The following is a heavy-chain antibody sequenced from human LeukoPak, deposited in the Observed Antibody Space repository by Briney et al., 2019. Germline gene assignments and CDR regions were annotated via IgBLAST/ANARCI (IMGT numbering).Heavy chain of an antibody. CDR1: GFTFSSYE. Sequence: PGGSLRLSCAASGFTFSSYEMNWVRQAPGKRLEWVSYISSSGSTIYYADSVKGRFTISKDNSKNTLYLQMNSLRAEDTAVYYCARTPFVSGYYTFDYWGQGTLVTVSS. CDR3: ARTPFVSGYYTFDY. J-gene: IGHJ4*02. V-gene: IGHV3-48*03. D-gene: IGHD3-3*01. CDR2: ISSSGSTI.